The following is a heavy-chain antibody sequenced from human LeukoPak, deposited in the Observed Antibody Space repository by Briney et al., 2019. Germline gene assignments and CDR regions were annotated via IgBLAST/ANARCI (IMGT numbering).Heavy chain of an antibody. Sequence: PGGSLRLSCAASGFTFSNYAMTWVRQAPGKGLEWVSGISGSGSSTYYADSVKGRFTISRDNSKNTLYLQMNSLRAEDTAVYYCARETGSAVGSTDFDYWGQGTLVTVSS. CDR3: ARETGSAVGSTDFDY. J-gene: IGHJ4*02. CDR1: GFTFSNYA. CDR2: ISGSGSST. V-gene: IGHV3-23*01. D-gene: IGHD4-17*01.